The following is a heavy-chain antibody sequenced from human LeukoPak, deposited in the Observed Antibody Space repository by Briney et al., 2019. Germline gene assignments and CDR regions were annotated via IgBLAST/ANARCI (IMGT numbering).Heavy chain of an antibody. CDR2: IYYSGNT. CDR3: ARSRGGDYGGKRADWFDP. J-gene: IGHJ5*02. D-gene: IGHD4-23*01. CDR1: GGSISSYY. Sequence: SQTLSLTCTVSGGSISSYYWSWIRQPPGKGLEWIWYIYYSGNTNYNPSLKSQVTISVDTSKNQLSLKLSSVTAADTAVYYCARSRGGDYGGKRADWFDPWGQGTLVTVSS. V-gene: IGHV4-59*01.